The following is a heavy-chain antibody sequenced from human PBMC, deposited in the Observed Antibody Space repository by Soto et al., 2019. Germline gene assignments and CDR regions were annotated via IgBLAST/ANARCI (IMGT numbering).Heavy chain of an antibody. Sequence: SETLSLTCAVYGGSFSGYYWSWIRQPPGKGLEWIGEINHSGSTNYNPSLKSRVTISVDTSKNQFSLKLSSVTAADTAVYYCARGPSGYYGSGRKGWFDPWGQGTLVTVSS. J-gene: IGHJ5*02. CDR3: ARGPSGYYGSGRKGWFDP. CDR2: INHSGST. CDR1: GGSFSGYY. D-gene: IGHD3-10*01. V-gene: IGHV4-34*01.